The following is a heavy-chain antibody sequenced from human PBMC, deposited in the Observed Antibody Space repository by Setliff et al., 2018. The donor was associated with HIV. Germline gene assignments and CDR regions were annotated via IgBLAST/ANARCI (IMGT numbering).Heavy chain of an antibody. J-gene: IGHJ3*02. CDR1: GGSFSGYY. D-gene: IGHD3-16*02. V-gene: IGHV4-34*01. Sequence: PSETLSLTCAVYGGSFSGYYWSWIRQPPGKGLEWIGSLYYGGSTYYNPSLKSRVTISVDTSKNHFSLKLSSVTAADTAVYYCARHQVIPTVIGAFDIWGQGTMVTVSS. CDR2: LYYGGST. CDR3: ARHQVIPTVIGAFDI.